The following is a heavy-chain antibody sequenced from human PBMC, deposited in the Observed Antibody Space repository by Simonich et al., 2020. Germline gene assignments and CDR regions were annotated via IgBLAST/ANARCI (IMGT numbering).Heavy chain of an antibody. D-gene: IGHD1-1*01. V-gene: IGHV4-34*01. CDR2: INHSGST. J-gene: IGHJ3*02. CDR3: ARGKGWKNAFDI. Sequence: QVQLQQWCAGLLKPSETLSLTCAVYGGSFSGYYWSWIRQPPGKGLGWIGEINHSGSTNSHPSPKSRVTISVDTYKNQFSLKLSSVTAADTAVYYCARGKGWKNAFDIWGQGTMVTVSS. CDR1: GGSFSGYY.